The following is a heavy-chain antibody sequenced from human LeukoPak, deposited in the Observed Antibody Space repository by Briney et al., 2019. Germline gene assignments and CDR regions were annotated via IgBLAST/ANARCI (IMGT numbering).Heavy chain of an antibody. V-gene: IGHV3-23*01. CDR1: GLTFSNYA. Sequence: PGGSLRLSCAASGLTFSNYAMSWVRQAPGKGLEWVSTISGSGGSTYYADSVKGRFTISGDNSKNTLYLQMNSLRAEDTAVYYCAKVRSGWFFDYWGQGTLVTASS. CDR2: ISGSGGST. J-gene: IGHJ4*02. D-gene: IGHD6-19*01. CDR3: AKVRSGWFFDY.